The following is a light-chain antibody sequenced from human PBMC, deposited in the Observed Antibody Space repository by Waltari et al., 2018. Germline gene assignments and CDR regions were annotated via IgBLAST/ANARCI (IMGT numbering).Light chain of an antibody. J-gene: IGLJ3*02. CDR1: GSKIGIHT. V-gene: IGLV1-44*01. Sequence: QSVLTQPPSASGTPGQRVIISCSGSGSKIGIHTVNWYRQGAGTAPELLIYRDNQRPSGVPDRFSGSKSGTSASLAISGLQSEDEADYYCAGWDDSLNGVFGGGTKLTVL. CDR3: AGWDDSLNGV. CDR2: RDN.